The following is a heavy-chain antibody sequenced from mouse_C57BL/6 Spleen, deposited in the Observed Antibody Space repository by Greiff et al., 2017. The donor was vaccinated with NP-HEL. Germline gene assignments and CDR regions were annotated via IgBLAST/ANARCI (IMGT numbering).Heavy chain of an antibody. CDR1: GYTFTSYW. D-gene: IGHD2-4*01. CDR2: IDPSDSYT. Sequence: QVQLQQSGAELVRPGTSVKLSCKASGYTFTSYWMHWVKQRPGQGLEWIGVIDPSDSYTNYNQKFKGKATLTVDTSSSTAYMQLSSLTSEDSAVYYCARRGYDYGEDYWGQGTSVTVSS. V-gene: IGHV1-59*01. J-gene: IGHJ4*01. CDR3: ARRGYDYGEDY.